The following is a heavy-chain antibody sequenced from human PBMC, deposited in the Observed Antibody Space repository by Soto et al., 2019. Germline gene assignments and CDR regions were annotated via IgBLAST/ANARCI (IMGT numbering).Heavy chain of an antibody. CDR1: GGSIRGGGYY. CDR2: IYYSGNT. CDR3: ARDRLMATAGTARHYFGLDV. Sequence: PSETLSLTCTVSGGSIRGGGYYWSWVRHNPRRGLEWIGNIYYSGNTYYNPSLKSRLTISVDTSKNQFSLNLSSVTAADTAIYYCARDRLMATAGTARHYFGLDVWGQGTTVTVS. J-gene: IGHJ6*02. D-gene: IGHD5-18*01. V-gene: IGHV4-31*03.